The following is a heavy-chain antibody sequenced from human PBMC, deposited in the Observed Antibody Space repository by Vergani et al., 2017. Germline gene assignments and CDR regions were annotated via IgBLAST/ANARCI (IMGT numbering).Heavy chain of an antibody. CDR1: GGSISSYY. J-gene: IGHJ5*02. CDR3: AGVGPSAIVVAGGFDP. D-gene: IGHD3-22*01. CDR2: IYYSGST. V-gene: IGHV4-59*01. Sequence: QVQLQESGPGLVKPSETLSLTCTVSGGSISSYYWSWIRQPPGKGLEWIGYIYYSGSTNYNPSLKSRVTISVDTSKNQFSLKLRSVTAADTAVYYCAGVGPSAIVVAGGFDPWGQGTLVTVSS.